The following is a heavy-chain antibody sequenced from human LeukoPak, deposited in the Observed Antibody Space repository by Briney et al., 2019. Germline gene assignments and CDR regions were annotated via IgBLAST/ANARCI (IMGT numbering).Heavy chain of an antibody. D-gene: IGHD6-25*01. Sequence: SETLSLTCAVYGGSFSGYYWTWIRQPPGKGLEWIGEINHSGSTDYNPSLKSRVTISVDTSKNQFSLKLNSVTAADTAVYYCARGQLRLSNWGQGSLVIVSS. CDR1: GGSFSGYY. CDR2: INHSGST. CDR3: ARGQLRLSN. J-gene: IGHJ4*02. V-gene: IGHV4-34*01.